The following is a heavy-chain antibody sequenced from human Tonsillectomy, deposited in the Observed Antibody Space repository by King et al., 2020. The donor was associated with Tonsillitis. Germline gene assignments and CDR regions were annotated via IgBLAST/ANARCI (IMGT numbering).Heavy chain of an antibody. D-gene: IGHD3-16*01. CDR2: ISHDGGNK. CDR3: ARDPVGGGGY. J-gene: IGHJ4*02. CDR1: GFIFSCYA. V-gene: IGHV3-30*01. Sequence: LQLVESGGTVVQPGRSLRLSCAASGFIFSCYAMHWFRQAPGKGLEWVAVISHDGGNKFYADSVKGRFTISRDNSKNMLHLQMNNLRAEDTAVYYCARDPVGGGGYWGQGTLVTVSS.